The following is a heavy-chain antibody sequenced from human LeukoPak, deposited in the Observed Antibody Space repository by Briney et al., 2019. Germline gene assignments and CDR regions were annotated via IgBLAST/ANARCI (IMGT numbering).Heavy chain of an antibody. D-gene: IGHD4-23*01. V-gene: IGHV3-7*01. CDR3: ARDRGYSTFDY. Sequence: GGSLRLSCEASAFTFSSYWMSWVRQAPGKGLEWVANMKEDGGEINYVDSVKGRFTISRDNAKNSLFLLMNSLRVEDTAVYYCARDRGYSTFDYWGQGTLVTVSS. CDR1: AFTFSSYW. J-gene: IGHJ4*02. CDR2: MKEDGGEI.